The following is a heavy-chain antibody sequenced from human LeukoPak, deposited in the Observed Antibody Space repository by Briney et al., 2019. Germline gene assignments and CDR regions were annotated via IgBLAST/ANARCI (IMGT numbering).Heavy chain of an antibody. Sequence: PGGSLRLSCAASGFTFSGSWMTWVRQVPGLGLEWVAHINHEGGGIQYVDSVKGRFTISRDNAKGSVYLQMNSLRAEDTAIYHCATYINWVAGDVWGQGTTVIVSS. V-gene: IGHV3-7*01. CDR3: ATYINWVAGDV. D-gene: IGHD1-1*01. J-gene: IGHJ6*02. CDR2: INHEGGGI. CDR1: GFTFSGSW.